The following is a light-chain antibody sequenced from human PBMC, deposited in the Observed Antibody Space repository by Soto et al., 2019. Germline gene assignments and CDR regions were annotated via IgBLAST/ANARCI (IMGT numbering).Light chain of an antibody. V-gene: IGKV1-39*01. Sequence: DIQMTQSPSSLSASLLDRVTITCRASQTISSYLNWYQQKPGKAPKLPIYVASSLQGGVPSRFSGSGSGTDFTLTIGSLQPDDFATYYCQQSYSTPITFGQGTRLEIK. J-gene: IGKJ5*01. CDR1: QTISSY. CDR3: QQSYSTPIT. CDR2: VAS.